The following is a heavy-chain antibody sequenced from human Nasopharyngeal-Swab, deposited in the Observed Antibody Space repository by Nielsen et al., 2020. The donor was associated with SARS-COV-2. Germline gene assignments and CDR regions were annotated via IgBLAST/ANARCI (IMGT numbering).Heavy chain of an antibody. V-gene: IGHV1-69*04. D-gene: IGHD5-18*01. J-gene: IGHJ4*02. CDR1: GCTFSSYA. CDR2: IIPILGIA. Sequence: SSVKVSCKASGCTFSSYAISWVRPAPGQGLEWMGRIIPILGIANYAQKFQGRVTLTTDKSTSTAYMELSSLRSEDTAVYYCAREEGTAMVPYYFDYWGQGTLVTVSS. CDR3: AREEGTAMVPYYFDY.